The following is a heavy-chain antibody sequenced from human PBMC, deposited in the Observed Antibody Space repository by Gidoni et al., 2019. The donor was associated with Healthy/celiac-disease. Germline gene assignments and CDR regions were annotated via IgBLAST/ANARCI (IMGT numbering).Heavy chain of an antibody. D-gene: IGHD6-19*01. Sequence: QVQLQESGPGLVKPSQTLSLTCTVSGGSISSGSYYWSWIRRPAGKRLEWIGRIYTSGSTNYNPSLKSRVTMSVDTSKNQFSLKLSSVTAADTAVYYCARANSSGWYGSFDYWGQGTLVTVSS. CDR2: IYTSGST. V-gene: IGHV4-61*02. CDR3: ARANSSGWYGSFDY. J-gene: IGHJ4*02. CDR1: GGSISSGSYY.